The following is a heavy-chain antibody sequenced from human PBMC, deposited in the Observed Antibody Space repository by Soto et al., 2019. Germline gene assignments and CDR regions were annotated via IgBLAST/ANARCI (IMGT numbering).Heavy chain of an antibody. CDR3: ARDTSYDYFWGSYYDY. J-gene: IGHJ4*02. CDR2: IYYSGST. D-gene: IGHD3-16*01. V-gene: IGHV4-59*01. Sequence: SETLSLTCTVSGGSISSYYWSWIRQPPGRGLEWIGYIYYSGSTNYNPSLKSRVTISVDTSKNQFSLKLSSVTAADTAVYYCARDTSYDYFWGSYYDYWGQGTLVTVSS. CDR1: GGSISSYY.